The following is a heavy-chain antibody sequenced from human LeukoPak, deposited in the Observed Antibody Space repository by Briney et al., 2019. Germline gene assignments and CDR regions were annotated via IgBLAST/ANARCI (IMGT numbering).Heavy chain of an antibody. Sequence: GGSLRLSCADSGFTFSSYWMSWVRQAPGKGLEWVANIKQDGSEKYYVDSVKGRFTISRDNAKNSLYLQMNSLRAEDTAVYYCARDTEMATIISVFDYWGQGTLVTVSS. CDR2: IKQDGSEK. V-gene: IGHV3-7*01. CDR3: ARDTEMATIISVFDY. J-gene: IGHJ4*02. CDR1: GFTFSSYW. D-gene: IGHD5-24*01.